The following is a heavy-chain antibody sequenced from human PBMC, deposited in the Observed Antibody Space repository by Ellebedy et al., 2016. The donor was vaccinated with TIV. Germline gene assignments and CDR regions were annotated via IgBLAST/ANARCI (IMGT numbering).Heavy chain of an antibody. CDR3: AKETTELTATTLY. CDR1: GFTFSNYG. V-gene: IGHV3-30*18. D-gene: IGHD1-1*01. CDR2: ISYDGSEK. J-gene: IGHJ4*02. Sequence: PGGSLRLSCAASGFTFSNYGMHWVRQAPGKGLEVVAVISYDGSEKYYADSVKGRFTISRDNSKNTLNLQLNSLRSEDTAVYYCAKETTELTATTLYWGQGTLVTVSS.